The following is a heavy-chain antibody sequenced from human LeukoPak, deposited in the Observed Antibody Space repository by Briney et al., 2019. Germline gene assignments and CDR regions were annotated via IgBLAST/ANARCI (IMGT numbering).Heavy chain of an antibody. V-gene: IGHV1-8*01. D-gene: IGHD3-10*01. CDR1: GYTFTSYD. Sequence: GASVKVSCKASGYTFTSYDINWVRQATGQGLEWMGWMNPNSGNTGYAQKFQSRVTMTRNTSISTAYMELSSLRSEDTAVYYCARVYGSGSRYYYYHYGMDVWGQGTTVTVSS. CDR3: ARVYGSGSRYYYYHYGMDV. J-gene: IGHJ6*02. CDR2: MNPNSGNT.